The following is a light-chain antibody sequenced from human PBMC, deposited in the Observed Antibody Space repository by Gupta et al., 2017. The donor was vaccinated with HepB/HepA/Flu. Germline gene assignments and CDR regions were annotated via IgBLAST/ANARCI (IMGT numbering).Light chain of an antibody. V-gene: IGKV1-5*03. J-gene: IGKJ1*01. CDR2: KAS. Sequence: DIHMTQSPSTLSASVGDRVTITCRATQSISSWLAWYQQKPGKAPKLLIYKASTLESGVPSRFSGSGSGTEFTLTISSLQPDDFATYYCQQENSSSSTFGQGTKVEIK. CDR3: QQENSSSST. CDR1: QSISSW.